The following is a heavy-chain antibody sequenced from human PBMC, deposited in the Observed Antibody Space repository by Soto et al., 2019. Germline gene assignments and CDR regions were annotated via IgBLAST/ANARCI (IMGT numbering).Heavy chain of an antibody. J-gene: IGHJ1*01. V-gene: IGHV3-53*01. D-gene: IGHD1-26*01. CDR2: IYSGGST. CDR3: ARDEVGERESFQH. Sequence: ESGGGLIQPGGSLRLSCAASGFTVSSNYMSWVRQAPGKGLEWVSVIYSGGSTYYADSVKGRFTISRDNSKNTLYLQMNSLRAEDTAVYYCARDEVGERESFQHWGQGTLVTVSS. CDR1: GFTVSSNY.